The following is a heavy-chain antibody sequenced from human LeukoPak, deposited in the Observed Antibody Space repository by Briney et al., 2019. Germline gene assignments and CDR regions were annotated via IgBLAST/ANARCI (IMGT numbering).Heavy chain of an antibody. Sequence: SGTLSLTCAVSGGSISSSNWWSWVRQPPGEGLEWIGEIYHSETTNYNPSLKSRVTISVDKSKNQFSLKLNSVTAADTAVYYCARKGYQPPHYSDNWGQGTLVTVSS. D-gene: IGHD2-15*01. V-gene: IGHV4-4*02. CDR2: IYHSETT. CDR3: ARKGYQPPHYSDN. J-gene: IGHJ4*02. CDR1: GGSISSSNW.